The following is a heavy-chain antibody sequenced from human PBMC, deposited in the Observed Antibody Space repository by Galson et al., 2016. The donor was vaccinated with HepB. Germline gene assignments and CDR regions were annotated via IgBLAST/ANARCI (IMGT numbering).Heavy chain of an antibody. CDR2: IYPGDSDT. J-gene: IGHJ6*02. CDR1: GYKFSSYW. CDR3: ARGDFWSGYYYYGMEA. V-gene: IGHV5-51*03. Sequence: QSGAEVKKPGESLRIACKASGYKFSSYWIGWVRQMPGKGLEWMAIIYPGDSDTRCSPAFQGQVTISADTSISTAYLQWSSLRASDTAIYYCARGDFWSGYYYYGMEAWGQGTTVTVS. D-gene: IGHD3-3*01.